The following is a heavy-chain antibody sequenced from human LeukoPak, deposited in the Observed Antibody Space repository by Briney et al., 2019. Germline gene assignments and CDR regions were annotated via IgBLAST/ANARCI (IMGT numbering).Heavy chain of an antibody. CDR1: GFTFSSYA. CDR2: ITSPVGHI. CDR3: ATDGQSSGWYGFDY. Sequence: KPGGSLRLSCAASGFTFSSYAMSWLREAPGKGREGVASITSPVGHIYYADSLKGRITISRDNAKSSLYLQMNSLRGEDTAVYYCATDGQSSGWYGFDYWGQGTLVTVSS. D-gene: IGHD6-19*01. J-gene: IGHJ4*02. V-gene: IGHV3-21*01.